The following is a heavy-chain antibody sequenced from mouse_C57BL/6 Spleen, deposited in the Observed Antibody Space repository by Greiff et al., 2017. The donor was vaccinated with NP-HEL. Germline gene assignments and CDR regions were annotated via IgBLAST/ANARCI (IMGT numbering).Heavy chain of an antibody. Sequence: QVQLQQPGAELVRPGSSVKLSCKASGYTFTSYWMHWVKQRPIQGLEWIGNIDPSDSETHYNQKFKDKATLTVDKSSSTAYMQLSSLTSEDSAVYYCARSDYGHDYYAMDYWGQGTSVTVSS. V-gene: IGHV1-52*01. CDR3: ARSDYGHDYYAMDY. CDR1: GYTFTSYW. D-gene: IGHD2-2*01. J-gene: IGHJ4*01. CDR2: IDPSDSET.